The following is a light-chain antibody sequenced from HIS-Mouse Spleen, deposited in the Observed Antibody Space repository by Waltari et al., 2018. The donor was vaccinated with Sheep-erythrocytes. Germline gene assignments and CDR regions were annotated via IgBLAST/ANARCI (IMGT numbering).Light chain of an antibody. Sequence: LAVSLGERATINCKSSQSVLYSSNNKNYLAWYQQKPGQPPKLLIYLASTRESGVPDRFSGSGSGTDFTLTISSLQAEDVAVYYCQQYYSTLLTFGGGTKVEIK. V-gene: IGKV4-1*01. CDR3: QQYYSTLLT. J-gene: IGKJ4*01. CDR1: QSVLYSSNNKNY. CDR2: LAS.